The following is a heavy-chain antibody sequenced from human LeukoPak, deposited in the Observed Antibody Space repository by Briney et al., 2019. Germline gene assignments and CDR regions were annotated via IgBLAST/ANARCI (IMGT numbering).Heavy chain of an antibody. CDR1: GFTFSSYW. V-gene: IGHV3-74*01. D-gene: IGHD2-21*02. J-gene: IGHJ4*02. Sequence: GGSLRLSCAASGFTFSSYWMHWVRQAPGKGLVWVSRINSDGTIIGYADSVKGRFTISRDNAKNTLYLQMNSLRADDTAVYYCARSMYCGGDCYYYFDYWGQGTLVTVAS. CDR3: ARSMYCGGDCYYYFDY. CDR2: INSDGTII.